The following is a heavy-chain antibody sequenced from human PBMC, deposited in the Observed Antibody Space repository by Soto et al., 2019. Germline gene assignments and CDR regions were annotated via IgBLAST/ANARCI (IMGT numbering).Heavy chain of an antibody. V-gene: IGHV4-59*01. J-gene: IGHJ4*02. CDR2: IHYSGST. Sequence: PSETLSLTCTVSDGSISSYYWSWIRQPPGKGLEWVGYIHYSGSTNYNPSLKSRVTISVDTSKNQFSLNLSSVTAADTAVYFCARGTGGWYFDYWGQGILVTVSS. D-gene: IGHD6-19*01. CDR3: ARGTGGWYFDY. CDR1: DGSISSYY.